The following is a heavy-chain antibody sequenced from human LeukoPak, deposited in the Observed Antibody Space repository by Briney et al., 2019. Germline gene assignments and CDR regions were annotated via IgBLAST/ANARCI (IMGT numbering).Heavy chain of an antibody. CDR1: GFTFDDYA. Sequence: GGSLRLSCAASGFTFDDYAMHWVRQAPGKGPEWVSGISWNSGSIGYADSVKGRFTISRDNSMNTLYLQMNSLRAEDTAVYYCAKDDRIQTRRYSYNYWGQGTLVTVSS. V-gene: IGHV3-9*01. J-gene: IGHJ4*02. CDR3: AKDDRIQTRRYSYNY. CDR2: ISWNSGSI. D-gene: IGHD5-18*01.